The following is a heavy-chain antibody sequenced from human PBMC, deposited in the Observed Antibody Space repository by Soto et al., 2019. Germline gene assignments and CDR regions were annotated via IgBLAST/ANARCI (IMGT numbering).Heavy chain of an antibody. V-gene: IGHV1-69*13. CDR1: GGTFSSYA. Sequence: SVKVSCKASGGTFSSYAISWVRQAPGQGLEWMGGIIPIFGTANYAQKFQGRVTITADESTSTAYMELSSLRSEDTAVYYCARDHCRSTICKGFNWFDPWGQGTLVTLSS. D-gene: IGHD2-2*01. J-gene: IGHJ5*02. CDR3: ARDHCRSTICKGFNWFDP. CDR2: IIPIFGTA.